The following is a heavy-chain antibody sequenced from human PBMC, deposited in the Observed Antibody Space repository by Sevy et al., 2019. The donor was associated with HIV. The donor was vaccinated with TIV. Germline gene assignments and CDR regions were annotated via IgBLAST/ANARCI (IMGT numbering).Heavy chain of an antibody. J-gene: IGHJ6*04. CDR2: MYHSGNT. Sequence: SETLSLTCAVSGYSISSGYYWGWIRQPPGKGLEWIGSMYHSGNTYYNPSLKSRVTISVDTSKNQFSLKLRYVTAADTAVYYCAGGYSSSPPASMDVWGKGTTVTVSS. CDR3: AGGYSSSPPASMDV. V-gene: IGHV4-38-2*01. D-gene: IGHD6-13*01. CDR1: GYSISSGYY.